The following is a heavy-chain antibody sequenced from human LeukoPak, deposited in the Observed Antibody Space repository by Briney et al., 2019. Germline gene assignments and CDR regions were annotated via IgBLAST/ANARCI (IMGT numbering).Heavy chain of an antibody. J-gene: IGHJ1*01. V-gene: IGHV1-8*01. CDR1: GYTFTSYD. CDR2: MNPNSGNT. CDR3: AVLQRDDSSGYYTTKAYFQH. Sequence: ASVKVSCKASGYTFTSYDINWVRQATGQGLEWMGWMNPNSGNTGYAQKFQGRVTMTRNTPISTAYMELSSLRSEDTAVYYCAVLQRDDSSGYYTTKAYFQHWGQGTLVTVSS. D-gene: IGHD3-22*01.